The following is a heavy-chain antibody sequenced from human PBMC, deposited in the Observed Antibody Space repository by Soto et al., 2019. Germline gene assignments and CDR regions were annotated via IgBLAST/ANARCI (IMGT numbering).Heavy chain of an antibody. Sequence: GGSLRLSCAASGFTFEDYARHWVRQAPGKGLEWVSGISWNSGSIGYADSVKGRFTISRDNAKNSLYLQMNSLRAEDTALYYCAKEIYGYYGSGSYYTGAFDIWGQGTMVTVSS. CDR1: GFTFEDYA. D-gene: IGHD3-10*01. CDR3: AKEIYGYYGSGSYYTGAFDI. CDR2: ISWNSGSI. V-gene: IGHV3-9*01. J-gene: IGHJ3*02.